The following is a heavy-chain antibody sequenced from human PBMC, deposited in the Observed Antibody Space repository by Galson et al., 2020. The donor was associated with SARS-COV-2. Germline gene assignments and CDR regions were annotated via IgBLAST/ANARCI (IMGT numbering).Heavy chain of an antibody. CDR1: VYSFTRYT. D-gene: IGHD3-10*01. Sequence: ASVQVSCQPSVYSFTRYTLQLLRPAPCQRLEWMGCINTDNGNTKYSQKFQDRVTITTHTSASTAYMARSSLRFEDTAVYYCARDQVVRGVAVFDYWGQGTLVTVSS. V-gene: IGHV1-3*04. J-gene: IGHJ4*02. CDR3: ARDQVVRGVAVFDY. CDR2: INTDNGNT.